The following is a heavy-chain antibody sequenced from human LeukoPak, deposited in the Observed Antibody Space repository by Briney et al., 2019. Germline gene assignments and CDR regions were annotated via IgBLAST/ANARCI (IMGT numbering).Heavy chain of an antibody. J-gene: IGHJ4*02. CDR2: IYYSGST. D-gene: IGHD3-9*01. CDR3: ARAIGGPQIFPG. Sequence: ETLSLTCTVSGGSISSSSYYWGWIRQPPGKGLEWIGSIYYSGSTYYNSSLKSRVTISVDTSKNQFSLKLSSVTAADTAVYYCARAIGGPQIFPGWGQGTLVTVSS. V-gene: IGHV4-39*07. CDR1: GGSISSSSYY.